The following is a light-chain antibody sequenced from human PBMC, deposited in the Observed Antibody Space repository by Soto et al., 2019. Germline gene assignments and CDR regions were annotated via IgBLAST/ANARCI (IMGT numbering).Light chain of an antibody. CDR2: HVS. CDR1: QSLIHSDGNTY. V-gene: IGKV2-30*02. J-gene: IGKJ3*01. CDR3: MQGRHWPYT. Sequence: DVVVTQSPLSLPVTLGQPDSISCRSSQSLIHSDGNTYLHWFQQRPGQSPRRLIYHVSIRDSGVPDRFSGSGSGTDFTLEISREEAEDVGVYYCMQGRHWPYTFGPGTTVDIK.